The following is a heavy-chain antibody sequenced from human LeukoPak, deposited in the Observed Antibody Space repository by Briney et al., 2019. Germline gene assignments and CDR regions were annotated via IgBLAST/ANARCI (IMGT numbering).Heavy chain of an antibody. V-gene: IGHV1-69*04. CDR1: GGTFSSYA. D-gene: IGHD3-10*01. CDR2: IIPILGIA. J-gene: IGHJ4*02. Sequence: ASVKVSCKASGGTFSSYAISWVRQAPGQGLEWMGRIIPILGIANYAQKFQGRVTITADKSTSTAYMELSSLRSEDTAVYYCARARYGSGSYYADYWGQGTLVTVSS. CDR3: ARARYGSGSYYADY.